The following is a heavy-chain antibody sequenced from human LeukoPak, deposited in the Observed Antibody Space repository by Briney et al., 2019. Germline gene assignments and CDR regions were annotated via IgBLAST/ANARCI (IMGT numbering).Heavy chain of an antibody. CDR2: ISSNGGST. J-gene: IGHJ5*02. D-gene: IGHD6-13*01. CDR3: ARGHSSSWYGNWFDP. Sequence: PGGSLRLSCAASGFTFSSYAMHWVRQAPGKGLEYVSAISSNGGSTYYANSVKGRFTISRDNSKNTLYLQMGSLRAEDMAVYYCARGHSSSWYGNWFDPWGQGTLVTVSS. V-gene: IGHV3-64*01. CDR1: GFTFSSYA.